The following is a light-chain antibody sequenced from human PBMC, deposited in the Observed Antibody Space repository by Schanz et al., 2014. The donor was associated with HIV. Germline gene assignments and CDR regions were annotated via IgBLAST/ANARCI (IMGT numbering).Light chain of an antibody. J-gene: IGKJ1*01. CDR2: GAS. Sequence: EIVLTQSPGTLSLSPGERATLSCRASQSVSSSYLAWYQQKPGQAPRLLISGASTRATGVPARFSGSGSGTDFTLTISNLQSEDVAVYYCQQYFRPPWTFGQGTKVEIK. CDR3: QQYFRPPWT. CDR1: QSVSSSY. V-gene: IGKV3-20*01.